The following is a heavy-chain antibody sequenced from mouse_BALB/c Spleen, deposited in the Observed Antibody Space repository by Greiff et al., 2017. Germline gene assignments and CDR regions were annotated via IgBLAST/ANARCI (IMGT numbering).Heavy chain of an antibody. V-gene: IGHV14-3*02. CDR2: IDPANGNT. CDR3: ARAYGEMDY. D-gene: IGHD2-13*01. Sequence: EVKVVESGAELVKPGASVKLSCTASGFNIKDTYMHWVKQRPEQGLEWIGRIDPANGNTKYDPKFQGKATITADTSSNTAYLQLSSLTSEDTAVYYCARAYGEMDYWGQGTSVTVSS. J-gene: IGHJ4*01. CDR1: GFNIKDTY.